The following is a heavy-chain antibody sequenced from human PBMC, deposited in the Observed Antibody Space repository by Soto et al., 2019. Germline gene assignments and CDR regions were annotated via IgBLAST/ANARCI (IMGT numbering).Heavy chain of an antibody. CDR2: VSGSGAGT. J-gene: IGHJ4*02. CDR1: GFTFSTSA. CDR3: AKCGGSCYLIDY. D-gene: IGHD2-15*01. V-gene: IGHV3-23*01. Sequence: GGSLRLSCAGSGFTFSTSAMSWVRQAPGKGLEWVSSVSGSGAGTYYADSVKGRFTVSRDNSNNTLYLQMNSLRAEDTARYYCAKCGGSCYLIDYWGQGTLVTVSS.